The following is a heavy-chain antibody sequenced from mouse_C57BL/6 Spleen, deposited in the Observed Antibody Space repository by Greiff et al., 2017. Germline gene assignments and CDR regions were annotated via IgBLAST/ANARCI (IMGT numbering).Heavy chain of an antibody. CDR2: IDPETGGT. Sequence: QVQLQQSGAELVRPGASVTLSCKASGYTFTDYEMHWVMQTPVHGLEWIGAIDPETGGTAYNQKFKGKAILTADKSSSTAYMELRSLTSEDSAVYYCTRIYYDYAWFAYWGQGTLVTVSA. J-gene: IGHJ3*01. D-gene: IGHD2-4*01. CDR1: GYTFTDYE. V-gene: IGHV1-15*01. CDR3: TRIYYDYAWFAY.